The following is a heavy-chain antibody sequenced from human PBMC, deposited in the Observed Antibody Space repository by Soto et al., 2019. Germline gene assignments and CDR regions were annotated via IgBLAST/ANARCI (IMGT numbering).Heavy chain of an antibody. D-gene: IGHD1-26*01. CDR1: GFTFSSYG. V-gene: IGHV3-30*18. Sequence: QVQLVESGGGVVQPGRSLRLSCAASGFTFSSYGMHWVRQAPGKGLEWVAVISYDGSNKYYADSVKGRFTISRDNSKNPLYLQMNSLRAEDTAVYYCAKGREGELLSCWGQGTLVTVSS. CDR2: ISYDGSNK. J-gene: IGHJ4*02. CDR3: AKGREGELLSC.